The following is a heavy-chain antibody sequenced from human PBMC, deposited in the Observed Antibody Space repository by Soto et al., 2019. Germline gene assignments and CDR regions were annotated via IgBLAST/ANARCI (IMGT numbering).Heavy chain of an antibody. D-gene: IGHD1-26*01. CDR3: ASWLVGAPFDS. Sequence: PSEPLSHPCAVYVDSLTKSDWSWIRQPPGKGLEWIGEINHSGRTNFNPSLKSRVTISVDRSKNQFSLKLRSVTAADTGVYYCASWLVGAPFDSWGHGTLVTAPQ. CDR2: INHSGRT. V-gene: IGHV4-34*01. CDR1: VDSLTKSD. J-gene: IGHJ4*01.